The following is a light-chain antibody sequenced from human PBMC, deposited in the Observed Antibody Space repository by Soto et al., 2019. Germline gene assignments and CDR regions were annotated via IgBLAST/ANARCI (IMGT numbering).Light chain of an antibody. CDR1: QGISSH. V-gene: IGKV1-9*01. J-gene: IGKJ5*01. CDR3: QQHENYPLT. CDR2: AAS. Sequence: IQVSQSPSFLSASVGDRVTITCRASQGISSHLTWYQQEPGKAPKVLIYAASTLQSGVPSRFSGSGSGTEFTLTISSLQPEDFATYYCQQHENYPLTFGRGTRLEIK.